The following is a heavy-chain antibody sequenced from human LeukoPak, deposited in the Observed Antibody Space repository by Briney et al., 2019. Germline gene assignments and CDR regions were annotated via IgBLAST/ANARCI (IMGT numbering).Heavy chain of an antibody. J-gene: IGHJ6*03. CDR2: INPNSGGT. V-gene: IGHV1-2*02. CDR3: ARDRGYSGYYYYYYYMDV. D-gene: IGHD5-12*01. CDR1: GYTFTGYY. Sequence: GASVKVSCKTSGYTFTGYYMHWVRQAPGQGLEWMGWINPNSGGTNYAQKFQGRVTMTRDTSISTAYMELSRLRSDDTAVYYCARDRGYSGYYYYYYYMDVWGKGTTVTVSS.